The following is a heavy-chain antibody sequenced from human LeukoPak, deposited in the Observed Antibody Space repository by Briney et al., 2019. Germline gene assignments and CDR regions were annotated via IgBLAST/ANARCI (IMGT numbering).Heavy chain of an antibody. CDR1: GFTFSDYY. CDR3: ARDRTDYGSFDI. D-gene: IGHD4-17*01. J-gene: IGHJ3*02. Sequence: GSLRLSCAASGFTFSDYYMNWIRQAPGKGLEWVSYLSHTSSYTNYADSVKGRFTISRDNAKNSLYLQMNSLRAEDPALYYCARDRTDYGSFDIWGQGTMVTVSS. CDR2: LSHTSSYT. V-gene: IGHV3-11*06.